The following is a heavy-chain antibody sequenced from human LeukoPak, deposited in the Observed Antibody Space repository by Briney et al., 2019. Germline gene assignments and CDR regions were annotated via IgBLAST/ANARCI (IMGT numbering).Heavy chain of an antibody. Sequence: GGSLRLSCAASRFTFSSYSVNWVRQAPGRGLEWVSYISSSRNTINYADSVKGRFTISRDNSKNTLYLQMNSLRAEDTAVYYCAKAPYYDFWSGYYPRESLDVWGKGTTVTVSS. V-gene: IGHV3-48*01. J-gene: IGHJ6*04. CDR1: RFTFSSYS. CDR3: AKAPYYDFWSGYYPRESLDV. CDR2: ISSSRNTI. D-gene: IGHD3-3*01.